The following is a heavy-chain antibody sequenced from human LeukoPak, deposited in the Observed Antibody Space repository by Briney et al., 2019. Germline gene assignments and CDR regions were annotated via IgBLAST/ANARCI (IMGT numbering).Heavy chain of an antibody. CDR1: GFTFSSYR. Sequence: GGSMTHSCAASGFTFSSYRMNWVRPSAGKGLEGVLSSRSNSNYIYYAHSIMGRFTSSRDNAKNSLYLQMNSLRAEDTAVYYCARGAHGSSNRWGQGTLVTVSS. CDR3: ARGAHGSSNR. D-gene: IGHD6-6*01. J-gene: IGHJ4*02. CDR2: SRSNSNYI. V-gene: IGHV3-21*01.